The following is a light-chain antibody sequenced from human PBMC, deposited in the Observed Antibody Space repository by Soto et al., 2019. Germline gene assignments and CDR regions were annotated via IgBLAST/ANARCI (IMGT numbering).Light chain of an antibody. CDR2: DTS. J-gene: IGKJ3*01. V-gene: IGKV1-16*02. CDR3: QQYKNYPYT. CDR1: QDIRKS. Sequence: DIQMTQSPSSLSASVGDRVTITCRASQDIRKSLTWFQQKPGKAPKSLIYDTSTLQSGVPSKFSGSRSGTDYSLTISSLQPEDFATYSCQQYKNYPYTFGPGTKVDIK.